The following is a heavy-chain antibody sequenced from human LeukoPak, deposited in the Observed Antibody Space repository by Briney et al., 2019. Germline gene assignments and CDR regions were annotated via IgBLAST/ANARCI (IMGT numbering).Heavy chain of an antibody. J-gene: IGHJ4*02. CDR2: IAHDGSNK. V-gene: IGHV3-30*03. D-gene: IGHD1-7*01. Sequence: GGSLRLSCAASGFTFSNYVMQWVRQTPGKGLEWVALIAHDGSNKYYADSVKGRFTISGENSKNMVYLQMSSLRPEDTAVYSCARSFFQWNYGSCLDSWGQGTLVTVSS. CDR3: ARSFFQWNYGSCLDS. CDR1: GFTFSNYV.